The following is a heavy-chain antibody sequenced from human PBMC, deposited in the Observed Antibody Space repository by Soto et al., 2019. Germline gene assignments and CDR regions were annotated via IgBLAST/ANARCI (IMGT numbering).Heavy chain of an antibody. CDR2: IHIGGGT. CDR1: GFTVSTNY. V-gene: IGHV3-66*01. CDR3: ARVMPYCSGGSCHSVDY. Sequence: EVHLVESGGGLVQPGASLKLSCVVSGFTVSTNYMTWVRQAPGKGLEWVSGIHIGGGTYYADSVDGRITISRDNSENTLYLQINNLRTEDTAVYYCARVMPYCSGGSCHSVDYWGQGTL. D-gene: IGHD2-15*01. J-gene: IGHJ4*02.